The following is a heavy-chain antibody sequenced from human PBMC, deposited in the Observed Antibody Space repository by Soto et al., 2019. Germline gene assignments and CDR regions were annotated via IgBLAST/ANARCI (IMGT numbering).Heavy chain of an antibody. Sequence: GGSLRLSCAASGFTFSSYGMHWVRQAPGKGLEWVAVISYDGSNKYYTDSVKGRFTISRDNSKNTLYLQMNSLRDEDTAVYYCAKDLHDYGVFDYWGQGTLVTVSS. CDR3: AKDLHDYGVFDY. D-gene: IGHD4-17*01. CDR2: ISYDGSNK. J-gene: IGHJ4*02. V-gene: IGHV3-30*18. CDR1: GFTFSSYG.